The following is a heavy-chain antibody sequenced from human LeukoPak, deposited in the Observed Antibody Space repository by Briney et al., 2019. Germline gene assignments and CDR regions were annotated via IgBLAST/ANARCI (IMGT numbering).Heavy chain of an antibody. D-gene: IGHD2-8*01. CDR2: IYTSGST. V-gene: IGHV4-61*02. J-gene: IGHJ5*02. CDR1: GGSISSGSYY. Sequence: SETLSLTCTVSGGSISSGSYYWSWIRQPAGKGLEWIGRIYTSGSTNYNPSLKSRVTISVDTSKNQFSLKLSSVTAADTAVYYCARDICTNGVCYAIWFDPWGQGTLVTVSS. CDR3: ARDICTNGVCYAIWFDP.